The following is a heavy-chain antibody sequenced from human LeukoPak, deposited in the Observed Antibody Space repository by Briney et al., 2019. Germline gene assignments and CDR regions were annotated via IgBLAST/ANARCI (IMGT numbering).Heavy chain of an antibody. CDR3: ARARGEYCSSTSCYKFDP. V-gene: IGHV4-34*01. J-gene: IGHJ5*02. D-gene: IGHD2-2*01. Sequence: ETLSLTCAVYGGSFSGYYWSWIRQPPGKGLEWIGEINHSGSTNYNPSLKSRVTISVDTSKNQFSLKLSSVTAADTAVYYCARARGEYCSSTSCYKFDPWGQGTLVTVSS. CDR1: GGSFSGYY. CDR2: INHSGST.